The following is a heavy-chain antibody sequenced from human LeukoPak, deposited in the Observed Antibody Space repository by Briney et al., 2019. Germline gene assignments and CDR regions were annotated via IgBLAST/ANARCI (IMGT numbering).Heavy chain of an antibody. CDR1: GGSISSGGYS. D-gene: IGHD5-18*01. V-gene: IGHV4-30-2*01. CDR3: ARGKGSDTATVTADYYGMDV. CDR2: IYHSGST. J-gene: IGHJ6*02. Sequence: SETLSLTCAVSGGSISSGGYSWSWIRQPPGKGLEWIGYIYHSGSTYYNPSLESRVTISVDRSKNQFSLKLSSVTAADTAVYYCARGKGSDTATVTADYYGMDVWGQGTTVTVSS.